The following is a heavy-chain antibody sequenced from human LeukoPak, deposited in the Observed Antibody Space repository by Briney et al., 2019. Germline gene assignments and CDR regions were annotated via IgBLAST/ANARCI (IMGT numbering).Heavy chain of an antibody. J-gene: IGHJ6*03. CDR2: ISSSGSTI. D-gene: IGHD6-19*01. Sequence: PGGSLRLSCAASGFTFSSYEMNWVRQAPGKGLEWVSYISSSGSTIYYADSVKGRFTISRDNAKNSLYLQMNSLRAEDTAVYYCARDYPQWLVRDYYMDVWGKGTTVTVSS. CDR1: GFTFSSYE. V-gene: IGHV3-48*03. CDR3: ARDYPQWLVRDYYMDV.